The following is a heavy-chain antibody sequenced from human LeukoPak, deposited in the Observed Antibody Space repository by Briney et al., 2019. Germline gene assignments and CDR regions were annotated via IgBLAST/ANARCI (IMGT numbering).Heavy chain of an antibody. Sequence: SWPTLVHTRHALTLTFTISWFSLTTSGLGVSWNRQPPIKALEWLARIDWDDDKFYSTSLKTRLTISMDTSKNQVVLTMTNMDPVDTATYYCARTRFGDQGSRIDFWGQGTLVTVSS. D-gene: IGHD3-10*01. CDR1: WFSLTTSGLG. J-gene: IGHJ4*02. V-gene: IGHV2-70D*14. CDR2: IDWDDDK. CDR3: ARTRFGDQGSRIDF.